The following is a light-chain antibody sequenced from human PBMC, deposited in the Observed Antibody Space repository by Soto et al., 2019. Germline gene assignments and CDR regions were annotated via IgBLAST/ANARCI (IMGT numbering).Light chain of an antibody. CDR1: QNINNW. Sequence: DIPITQSPSTLSASIGDRVTITCRASQNINNWLAWYQQKPGRAPKLLIFGASNLASGVPSRFIGSGSGTDFTLTISSLQPDDSATYYCQQYHYCFGPGTKVDIK. V-gene: IGKV1-5*01. CDR2: GAS. J-gene: IGKJ3*01. CDR3: QQYHYC.